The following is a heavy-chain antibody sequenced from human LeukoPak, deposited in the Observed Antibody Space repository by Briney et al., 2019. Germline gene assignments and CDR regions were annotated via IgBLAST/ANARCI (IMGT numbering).Heavy chain of an antibody. V-gene: IGHV3-23*01. J-gene: IGHJ6*03. Sequence: GGSLRLSCAASGFTFSSYAMSWVRQAPGKGLEWVSAISGSGGSTYYADSVKGRFTISRDNAKNSLYLQMNSLRAEDTAVYYCARGYSNSGPSAYYYYYMDVWGKGTTVTVSS. D-gene: IGHD4-11*01. CDR3: ARGYSNSGPSAYYYYYMDV. CDR2: ISGSGGST. CDR1: GFTFSSYA.